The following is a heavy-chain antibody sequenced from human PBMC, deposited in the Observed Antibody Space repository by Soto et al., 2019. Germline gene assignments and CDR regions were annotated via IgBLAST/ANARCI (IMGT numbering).Heavy chain of an antibody. D-gene: IGHD6-13*01. V-gene: IGHV4-30-4*01. CDR3: ASRHSSPYFDY. Sequence: SETLSLTCTVSGGSSSSGDYYWSWIRQPPGKGLEWIGSIYYSGSTYYNPSLKSRVTISVDTSKNQFSLKLNSVTAADTAVYYCASRHSSPYFDYWGQGTLVTVSS. CDR1: GGSSSSGDYY. CDR2: IYYSGST. J-gene: IGHJ4*02.